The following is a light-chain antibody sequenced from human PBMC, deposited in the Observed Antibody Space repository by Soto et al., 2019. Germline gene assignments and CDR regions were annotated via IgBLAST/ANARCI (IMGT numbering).Light chain of an antibody. CDR2: DAS. V-gene: IGKV3-20*01. J-gene: IGKJ4*01. CDR1: QSVRSNY. Sequence: EIVSKQSPDTLSLSPGERATLSCRASQSVRSNYLAWYQQKPGQAPRFLIYDASSRATGIPDRFSGSGSGTDFTLTISRLETEDFAVYYCQQYGSTPLTFGGGTKVDIK. CDR3: QQYGSTPLT.